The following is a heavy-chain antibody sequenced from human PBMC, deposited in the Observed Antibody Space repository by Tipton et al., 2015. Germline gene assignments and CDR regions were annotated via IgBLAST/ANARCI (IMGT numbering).Heavy chain of an antibody. J-gene: IGHJ4*02. CDR2: ISWNSDNR. CDR3: ARVELTGATQPVDY. V-gene: IGHV3-9*01. CDR1: GFNFDEYA. D-gene: IGHD1-20*01. Sequence: SLRLSCVGSGFNFDEYAMHWVRQAPGKGLEWVSGISWNSDNRGYADSVKGRFTISRDNAKNSLYLQMNSLRDEDTAVYYCARVELTGATQPVDYWGQGTLVTVSS.